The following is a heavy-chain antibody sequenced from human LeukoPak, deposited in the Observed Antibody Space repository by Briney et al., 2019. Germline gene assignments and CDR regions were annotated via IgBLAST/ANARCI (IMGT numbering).Heavy chain of an antibody. CDR3: ARAPSEIGGYYPEYFRH. J-gene: IGHJ1*01. D-gene: IGHD3-22*01. V-gene: IGHV3-74*01. CDR1: GFTFSTYW. CDR2: IKSDGRT. Sequence: AGSLRLSCAASGFTFSTYWMHWVRQAPGKGLVWVSRIKSDGRTNYADSVKGRFTISRDSAKKTVSLQMNSLRPEDTGVYYCARAPSEIGGYYPEYFRHWGQGTLVTASS.